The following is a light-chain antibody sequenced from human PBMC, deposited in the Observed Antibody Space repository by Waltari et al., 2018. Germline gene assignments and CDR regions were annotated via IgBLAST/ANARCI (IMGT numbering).Light chain of an antibody. Sequence: QSALTQPASVSGSPGQSITISCTGTSSDGGGYNSVSWYQQHPGKPPQLLIFDVSNRPSGVSNRFSGSKSGNTASLTISGLQAEDESDYYCCSFTSRSTWVFGGGTKLTVL. CDR2: DVS. CDR3: CSFTSRSTWV. J-gene: IGLJ3*02. CDR1: SSDGGGYNS. V-gene: IGLV2-14*01.